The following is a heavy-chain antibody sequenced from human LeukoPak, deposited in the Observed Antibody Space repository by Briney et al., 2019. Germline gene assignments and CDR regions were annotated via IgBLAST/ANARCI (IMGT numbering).Heavy chain of an antibody. J-gene: IGHJ4*02. CDR2: ISSSGSTI. CDR1: GFTFSDYY. V-gene: IGHV3-11*01. CDR3: ARDDTGSLYSYGYD. D-gene: IGHD5-18*01. Sequence: GGSLRLSCGASGFTFSDYYMSWIHQAPGKGLEWVSYISSSGSTIYYADSVKGRFTISRDNAKNSLYLQMNSLRAEDTAVYYCARDDTGSLYSYGYDWGQGTLVTVSS.